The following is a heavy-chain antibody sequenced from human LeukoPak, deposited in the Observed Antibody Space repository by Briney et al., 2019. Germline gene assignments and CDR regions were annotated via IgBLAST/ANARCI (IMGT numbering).Heavy chain of an antibody. Sequence: GGSLRLSCEASGFTFRSYWMTWVRQAPGKGLEWVANIKLDGSEKNYVDSVKGRFTISRDNTKNSLYLQMNSLRAEDTAVFYCARDQYDTWSRRGNFDSWGQGTLVIVSS. CDR3: ARDQYDTWSRRGNFDS. J-gene: IGHJ4*02. CDR2: IKLDGSEK. CDR1: GFTFRSYW. D-gene: IGHD3/OR15-3a*01. V-gene: IGHV3-7*03.